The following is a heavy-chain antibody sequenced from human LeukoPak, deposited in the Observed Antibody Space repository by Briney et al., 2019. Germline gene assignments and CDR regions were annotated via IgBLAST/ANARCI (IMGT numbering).Heavy chain of an antibody. Sequence: SETLSLTCTVSGGSISSYYWSWIRQPPGKGLEWIGYIYYSGSTNYNPSLKSRVTISVDTSKNQFSLKLSSVTAADTAVYYCARDQTDAFDIWGQGTMVTVSS. J-gene: IGHJ3*02. CDR1: GGSISSYY. CDR3: ARDQTDAFDI. CDR2: IYYSGST. V-gene: IGHV4-59*01.